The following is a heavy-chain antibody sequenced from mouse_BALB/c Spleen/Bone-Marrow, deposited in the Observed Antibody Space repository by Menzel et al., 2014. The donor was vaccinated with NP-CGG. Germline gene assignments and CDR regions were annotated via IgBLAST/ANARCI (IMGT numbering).Heavy chain of an antibody. CDR2: IYPGDGDT. CDR1: GYAFSTYW. V-gene: IGHV1-80*01. J-gene: IGHJ3*01. Sequence: QVHVKQSGAELVRPGSSVKISCKASGYAFSTYWMTWVKQRPGQGLEWIGQIYPGDGDTKYNGKFKGKATLTADKSSSTAYMQVSSLTSEDSAVYFCAKVTTGFAYWGQGTLVTVSA. D-gene: IGHD2-2*01. CDR3: AKVTTGFAY.